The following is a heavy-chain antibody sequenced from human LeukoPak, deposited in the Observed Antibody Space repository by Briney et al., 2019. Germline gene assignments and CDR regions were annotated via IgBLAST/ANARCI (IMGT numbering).Heavy chain of an antibody. D-gene: IGHD3-10*01. CDR1: GFTFTSSA. Sequence: SVKVSCKASGFTFTSSAMQWVRQARGQRLEWIGWIAVGSGNTTYAQRFQARVTITRDMSTSTAYMELSSLRSEDTAVYYCARSGFGSGISFDLWGQGTLVTVSS. J-gene: IGHJ5*02. CDR2: IAVGSGNT. CDR3: ARSGFGSGISFDL. V-gene: IGHV1-58*02.